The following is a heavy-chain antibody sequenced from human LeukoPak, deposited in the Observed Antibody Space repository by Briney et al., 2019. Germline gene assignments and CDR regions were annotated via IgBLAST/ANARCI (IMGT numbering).Heavy chain of an antibody. CDR3: ARGYCSGGSCYGWFDP. V-gene: IGHV1-2*06. CDR1: GYTFTGYY. J-gene: IGHJ5*02. D-gene: IGHD2-15*01. Sequence: ALVKVSCKASGYTFTGYYMHWVRQAPGQGLEWMGRINPNSGGTNYAQKFQGRVTMTRDTSISTAYMELSRLRSDDTAVYYCARGYCSGGSCYGWFDPWGQGTLVTVSS. CDR2: INPNSGGT.